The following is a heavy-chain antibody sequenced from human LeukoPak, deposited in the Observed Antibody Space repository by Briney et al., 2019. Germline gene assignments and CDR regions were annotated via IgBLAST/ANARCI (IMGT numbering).Heavy chain of an antibody. D-gene: IGHD1-26*01. Sequence: KSSETLSLTCTVPGGSISSSSYYWGWIRQPPGKGPEWIGSIYYVGDTYHNPSLKSRVTISVDTSKNQFSLKLSSVTAAETAVYYCVRLSGSNYSPVDYWGQGTLVTVSS. V-gene: IGHV4-39*01. CDR1: GGSISSSSYY. CDR3: VRLSGSNYSPVDY. CDR2: IYYVGDT. J-gene: IGHJ4*02.